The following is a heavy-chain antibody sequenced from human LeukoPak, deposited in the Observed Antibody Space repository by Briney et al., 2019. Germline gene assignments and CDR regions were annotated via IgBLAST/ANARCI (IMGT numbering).Heavy chain of an antibody. Sequence: PGGSLRLSCAASGFTFSSYAMSWVRQAPGKGLEWVSAISGSGGSTYYADSVKGRFTISRDNSKNTLYLQMNSLRAEDTAVYYCASAASGGLFNALDYWGQGTLVTVSS. D-gene: IGHD3-10*01. J-gene: IGHJ4*02. V-gene: IGHV3-23*01. CDR1: GFTFSSYA. CDR3: ASAASGGLFNALDY. CDR2: ISGSGGST.